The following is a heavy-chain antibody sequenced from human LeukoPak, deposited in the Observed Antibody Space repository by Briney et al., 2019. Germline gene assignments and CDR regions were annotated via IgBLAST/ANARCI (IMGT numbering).Heavy chain of an antibody. V-gene: IGHV3-30*02. CDR3: AKDPTHYRVWDYYETIGLSY. CDR2: IRYDGSNK. CDR1: GFTFSSYG. Sequence: GGSLRLSCAASGFTFSSYGMHWVRQAPGKGLEWVAFIRYDGSNKYYADSVRGRFTISRDNSKNTLNLQMNSLRAEDTAVYYCAKDPTHYRVWDYYETIGLSYWGQGTLVTVSS. J-gene: IGHJ4*02. D-gene: IGHD3-22*01.